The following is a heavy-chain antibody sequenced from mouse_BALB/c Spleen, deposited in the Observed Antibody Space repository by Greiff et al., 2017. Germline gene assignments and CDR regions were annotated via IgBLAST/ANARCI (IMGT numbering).Heavy chain of an antibody. CDR2: ISYSGST. V-gene: IGHV3-2*02. Sequence: EVQRVESGPGLVKPSQSLSLTCTVTGYSITSDYAWYWIRQFPGNKLEWMGYISYSGSTSYNPSLKSRISITRDTSKNQFFLQLNSVTTEDTATYYCARRIYAYYFDYWGQGTTRTVAS. CDR1: GYSITSDYA. CDR3: ARRIYAYYFDY. D-gene: IGHD2-12*01. J-gene: IGHJ2*01.